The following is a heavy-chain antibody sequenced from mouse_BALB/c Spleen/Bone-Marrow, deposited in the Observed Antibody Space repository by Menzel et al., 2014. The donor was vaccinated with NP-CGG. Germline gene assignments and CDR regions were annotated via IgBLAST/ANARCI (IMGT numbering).Heavy chain of an antibody. Sequence: EVKLMESGGGLVKPGGSLKLSRAASGFTFSSYAMSWVRQTPEKRLEWVASINSGDSNYYPDSVKGRFTISRDNARNILYLQMSSLRSEDTAMYYCARSTMITTGNYFDYWGQGTTLTVSS. J-gene: IGHJ2*01. CDR2: INSGDSN. CDR1: GFTFSSYA. V-gene: IGHV5-6-5*01. CDR3: ARSTMITTGNYFDY. D-gene: IGHD2-4*01.